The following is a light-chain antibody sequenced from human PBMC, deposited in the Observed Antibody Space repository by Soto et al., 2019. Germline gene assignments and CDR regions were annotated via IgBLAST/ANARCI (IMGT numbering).Light chain of an antibody. V-gene: IGKV3-20*01. J-gene: IGKJ4*01. Sequence: EIVLTQSPGTLSLSPGERATLSCRASQSVSSSYLAWYQQKPGQAPRLLIYGASSRATGIPDRFSGSGSGTDFTLTISRLEPEDFALYYCQQYGRSPLTFGGGTKVDI. CDR1: QSVSSSY. CDR2: GAS. CDR3: QQYGRSPLT.